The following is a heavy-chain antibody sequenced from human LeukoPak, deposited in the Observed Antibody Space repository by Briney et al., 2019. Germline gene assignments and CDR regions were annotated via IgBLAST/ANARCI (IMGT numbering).Heavy chain of an antibody. CDR2: INHSGST. Sequence: SETLSLTCAVYGGSFSGYYWSWIRQPPGKGLEWIGEINHSGSTNYNPSLKSRVTISVDTSKNQFSLKLSPVTAADTAVYYCARGDSSGYRYWGRGILVTVSS. J-gene: IGHJ4*02. D-gene: IGHD3-22*01. CDR3: ARGDSSGYRY. CDR1: GGSFSGYY. V-gene: IGHV4-34*01.